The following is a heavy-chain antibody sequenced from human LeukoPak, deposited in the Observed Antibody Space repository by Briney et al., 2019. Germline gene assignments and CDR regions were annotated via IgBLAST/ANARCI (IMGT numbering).Heavy chain of an antibody. CDR3: AKASWVSSDDAVL. CDR1: GLSFSTFA. CDR2: LRGDGET. J-gene: IGHJ4*02. D-gene: IGHD3-16*01. Sequence: GGSLRLSCAASGLSFSTFAMSWVRQAPARGLEWVSSLRGDGETSYADSVKGRFTLSRDESRNTVYLQMNNLRVEDTAVYFCAKASWVSSDDAVLWGQGTLVTVSS. V-gene: IGHV3-23*01.